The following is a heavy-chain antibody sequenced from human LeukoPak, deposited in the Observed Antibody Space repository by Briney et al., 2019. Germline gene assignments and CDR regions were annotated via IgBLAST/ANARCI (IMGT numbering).Heavy chain of an antibody. J-gene: IGHJ4*02. CDR1: DYPISSGYF. Sequence: PSETLSLTCSVTDYPISSGYFWGWIRQPPQKGLEWIATISRSGSTYFNPSLKSRVIVSIDASKNQFSLNLTSVTAADTAVYYCAREHCAGGYCYFLDYWGQGTLVTVSS. CDR3: AREHCAGGYCYFLDY. D-gene: IGHD3-16*02. CDR2: ISRSGST. V-gene: IGHV4-38-2*02.